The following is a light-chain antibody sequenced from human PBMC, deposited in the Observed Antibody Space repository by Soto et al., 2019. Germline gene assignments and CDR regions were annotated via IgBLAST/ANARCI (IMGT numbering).Light chain of an antibody. CDR3: QQRSNWAT. J-gene: IGKJ3*01. CDR2: DAS. Sequence: EIVLTQSPATLSLSPGERATLSCRASQSVSSYLAWYQQKPGQAPRLLIYDASNRATGIPDRFSGSGSGTDFTLTISSLEPEDFAVYYCQQRSNWATFGPGTKVDIK. CDR1: QSVSSY. V-gene: IGKV3-11*01.